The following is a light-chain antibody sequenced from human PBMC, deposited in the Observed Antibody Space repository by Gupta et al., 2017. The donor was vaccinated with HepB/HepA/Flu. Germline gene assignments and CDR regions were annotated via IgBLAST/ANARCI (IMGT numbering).Light chain of an antibody. CDR3: QRTYISPPWT. CDR1: QSISNY. Sequence: DIQMTQSPSSLSASVGDRVTITCRASQSISNYLNWYQQKPGKAPSLLIFAASSLHRGAPSRFSSSGSGTDFSLTINGLQPEDFAIYFCQRTYISPPWTFGQGTKVEIK. V-gene: IGKV1-39*01. J-gene: IGKJ1*01. CDR2: AAS.